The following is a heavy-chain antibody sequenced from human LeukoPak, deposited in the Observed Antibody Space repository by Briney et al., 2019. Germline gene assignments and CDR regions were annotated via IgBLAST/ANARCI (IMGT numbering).Heavy chain of an antibody. D-gene: IGHD2-15*01. Sequence: GGSLRLSCAASGLTFSTYAMNWVRQAPGKGLEWVSSISGGDESTYNADSVKGRFIISRDNSKNTLYLQMNGLRAEDTAIYYCAKGEGGSCSSSSCSTYFDYWGQGTLVTVSS. CDR1: GLTFSTYA. CDR2: ISGGDEST. V-gene: IGHV3-23*01. CDR3: AKGEGGSCSSSSCSTYFDY. J-gene: IGHJ4*02.